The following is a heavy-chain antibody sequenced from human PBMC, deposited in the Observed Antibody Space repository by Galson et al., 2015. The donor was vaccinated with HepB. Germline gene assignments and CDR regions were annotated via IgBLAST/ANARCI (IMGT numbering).Heavy chain of an antibody. D-gene: IGHD6-19*01. CDR1: GFTFSSYE. Sequence: SLRLSCAASGFTFSSYEMNWVRQAPGKGLEWVSYISSSGSTIYYADSVKGRFTISRDNTKNSLYLQMNSLRAEDTAVYYCARARYGSGLDYWGQGTLVTVSS. CDR3: ARARYGSGLDY. J-gene: IGHJ4*02. V-gene: IGHV3-48*03. CDR2: ISSSGSTI.